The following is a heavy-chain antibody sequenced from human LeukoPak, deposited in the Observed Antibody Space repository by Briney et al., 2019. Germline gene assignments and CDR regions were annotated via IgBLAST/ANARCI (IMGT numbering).Heavy chain of an antibody. CDR2: IYYSGST. Sequence: PSDTLSLTCTISGGSMSSVGYYWSWLRQHPGKGLEWIGYIYYSGSTYYNPSLKSRVTISVDTSKNQFSLKLSSVTAADTAVYYCARESTVTTMWTAFDIWGQGTMVTVSS. D-gene: IGHD4-17*01. V-gene: IGHV4-31*03. J-gene: IGHJ3*02. CDR1: GGSMSSVGYY. CDR3: ARESTVTTMWTAFDI.